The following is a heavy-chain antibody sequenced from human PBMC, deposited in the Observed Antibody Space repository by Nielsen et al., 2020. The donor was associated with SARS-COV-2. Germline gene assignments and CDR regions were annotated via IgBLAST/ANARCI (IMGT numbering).Heavy chain of an antibody. J-gene: IGHJ4*02. V-gene: IGHV3-74*01. CDR2: INSDGSST. CDR3: ARDYCSGGSCYLDY. D-gene: IGHD2-15*01. Sequence: WIRQPPGKGLVWVSRINSDGSSTSYADSVKGRFAISRDNAKNTLYLQMNSLRAEDTAVYYCARDYCSGGSCYLDYWGQGTLVTVSS.